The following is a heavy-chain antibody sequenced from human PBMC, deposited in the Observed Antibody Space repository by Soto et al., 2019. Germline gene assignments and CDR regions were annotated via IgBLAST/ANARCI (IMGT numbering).Heavy chain of an antibody. V-gene: IGHV3-48*01. J-gene: IGHJ4*02. Sequence: PGGSLRLSCAASGFTFSSYSMNWVRQAPGKGLEWVSYTSSSSSTIYYADSVKGRFTISRDNAKNSLYLQMNSLRAEDTAVYYCASVLYYSGFSCDYWGQGTLVTVSS. D-gene: IGHD3-10*01. CDR2: TSSSSSTI. CDR3: ASVLYYSGFSCDY. CDR1: GFTFSSYS.